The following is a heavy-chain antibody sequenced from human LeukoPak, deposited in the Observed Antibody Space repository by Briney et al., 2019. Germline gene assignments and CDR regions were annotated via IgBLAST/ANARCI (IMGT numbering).Heavy chain of an antibody. CDR2: IHYSGST. D-gene: IGHD2-15*01. CDR3: ASSMRGYCSGGSCLRYFDY. CDR1: SGSISGSDYY. Sequence: SETLSLTCTVSSGSISGSDYYWGWIRQPPGKGLEWIGTIHYSGSTYYSPSLKSRVTISVDTSKNQFSLKLSSVTAADTAVYYCASSMRGYCSGGSCLRYFDYWGQGTLVTVSS. J-gene: IGHJ4*02. V-gene: IGHV4-39*01.